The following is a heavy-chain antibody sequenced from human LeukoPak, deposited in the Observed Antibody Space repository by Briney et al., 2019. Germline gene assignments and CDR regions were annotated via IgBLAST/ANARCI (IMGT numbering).Heavy chain of an antibody. CDR2: IYYRGNT. V-gene: IGHV4-39*07. CDR3: ARDKAAADRSLDY. J-gene: IGHJ4*02. D-gene: IGHD6-13*01. Sequence: NPSETLSLTCTVSGGSISSSSYYWGWIRQPPGKGLEWIGSIYYRGNTYYNPSLKSRVTISVDTSKNQFSLKLSSVTAADTALYYCARDKAAADRSLDYWGQGTLVTISS. CDR1: GGSISSSSYY.